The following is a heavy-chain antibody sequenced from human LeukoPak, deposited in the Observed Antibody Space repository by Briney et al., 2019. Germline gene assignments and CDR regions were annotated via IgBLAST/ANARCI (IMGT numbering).Heavy chain of an antibody. Sequence: GASVKVSCKASGGTFSSYAISWVRQAPGQGLEWMGGIIPIFGTANYAQKFQGGVTITADESTSTAYMELSSLRSEDTAVYYCARVVLRGYYYDRTYYFDYWGQGTLVTVSS. D-gene: IGHD3-22*01. CDR3: ARVVLRGYYYDRTYYFDY. J-gene: IGHJ4*02. CDR1: GGTFSSYA. CDR2: IIPIFGTA. V-gene: IGHV1-69*13.